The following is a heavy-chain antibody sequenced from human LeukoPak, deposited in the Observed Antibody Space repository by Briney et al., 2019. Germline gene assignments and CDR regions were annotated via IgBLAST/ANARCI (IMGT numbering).Heavy chain of an antibody. D-gene: IGHD1-26*01. CDR1: GYSFTNYW. J-gene: IGHJ6*03. V-gene: IGHV5-51*01. CDR3: ARVSREGQYYYYYYMDV. CDR2: IYPGDSDT. Sequence: GESLKISCKGSGYSFTNYWIGWVRQMPGKGLEWMGIIYPGDSDTRYSPSFQGQVTISADKSISTAYLQWSSLKASDTAMYYCARVSREGQYYYYYYMDVWGKGTTVTVSS.